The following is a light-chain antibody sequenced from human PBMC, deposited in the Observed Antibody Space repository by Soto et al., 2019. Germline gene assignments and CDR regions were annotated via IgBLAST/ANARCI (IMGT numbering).Light chain of an antibody. CDR3: QQYGSSPSTWT. CDR2: GAS. CDR1: QSVSSSY. V-gene: IGKV3-20*01. Sequence: DIVLTHSPGTLSLSPGERATLSCRASQSVSSSYLAWYQQKPGQAPRLLIYGASSRATGIPDRFSGSGSGTDFTLTISRLEPEDFAVYYCQQYGSSPSTWTFGQGTKV. J-gene: IGKJ1*01.